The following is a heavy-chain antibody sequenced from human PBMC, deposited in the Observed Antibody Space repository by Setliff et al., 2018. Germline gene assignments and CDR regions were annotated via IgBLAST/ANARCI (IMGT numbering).Heavy chain of an antibody. D-gene: IGHD2-15*01. CDR1: GDSISSSSYY. CDR2: INYSGIT. J-gene: IGHJ3*02. Sequence: SETLSLTCSVSGDSISSSSYYWGWIRQPPGKGLEWIGSINYSGITYYSPSLKSRVIVSVDTSKNQFSLKLSSVTAADTAVYYCARHPGYCNGGNCYGYYTFDIWGQGTMVTVSS. V-gene: IGHV4-39*01. CDR3: ARHPGYCNGGNCYGYYTFDI.